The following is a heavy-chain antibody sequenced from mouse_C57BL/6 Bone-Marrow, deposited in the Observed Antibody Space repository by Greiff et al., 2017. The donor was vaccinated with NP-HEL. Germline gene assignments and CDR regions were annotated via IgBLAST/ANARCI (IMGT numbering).Heavy chain of an antibody. V-gene: IGHV1-50*01. CDR2: IDPSDSYT. Sequence: QVQLQQSGAELVKPGASVKLSCKASGYTFTSYWMQWVKQRPGQGLEWIGEIDPSDSYTNYNQKFKGKATLTVDTSSSTAYMQLSSLTSEDSAVYYCARKDSNSYWYFDVWGTGTTVTVSS. CDR1: GYTFTSYW. CDR3: ARKDSNSYWYFDV. J-gene: IGHJ1*03. D-gene: IGHD2-5*01.